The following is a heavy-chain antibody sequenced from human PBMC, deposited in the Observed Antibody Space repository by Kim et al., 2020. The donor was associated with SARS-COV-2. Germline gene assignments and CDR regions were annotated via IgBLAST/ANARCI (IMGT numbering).Heavy chain of an antibody. CDR2: IYYSGST. V-gene: IGHV4-30-4*01. J-gene: IGHJ4*02. Sequence: SETLSLTCTVSGGSISSGDYYWSWIRQPPGKGLEWIGYIYYSGSTYYNPSLKSRVTISVDTSKNQFSLKLSSVTAADTAVYYCAREGQVRGVISGSIDYWGQGTLVTVSS. D-gene: IGHD3-10*01. CDR3: AREGQVRGVISGSIDY. CDR1: GGSISSGDYY.